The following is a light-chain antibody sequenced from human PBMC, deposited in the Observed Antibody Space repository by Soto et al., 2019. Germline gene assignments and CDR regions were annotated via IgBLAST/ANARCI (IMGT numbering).Light chain of an antibody. J-gene: IGLJ7*01. CDR2: LNSDGSH. CDR1: SGHSSYA. V-gene: IGLV4-69*01. CDR3: QTWGTGIHV. Sequence: QLVRTQSPSASASLGASVKLTCTLSSGHSSYAIAWHQQQPEKGPRYLMKLNSDGSHSKGDGIPDRFSGPSSGAERYLTISSLQSEDEADYYCQTWGTGIHVFGGGTQLTVL.